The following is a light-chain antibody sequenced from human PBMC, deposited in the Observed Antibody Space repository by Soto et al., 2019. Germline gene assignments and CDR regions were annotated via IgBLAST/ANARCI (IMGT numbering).Light chain of an antibody. CDR3: QQANSYPIT. V-gene: IGKV1-12*01. J-gene: IGKJ5*01. CDR2: AAS. Sequence: DIRMTQSPSSVSASVGDRFTITCRASQDISSWLAWYQQKPGKAPKLLISAASSLQSGVPSRFSGGGSGTDFTLTISSLQPDDPATYYCQQANSYPITFGQGTRLEIK. CDR1: QDISSW.